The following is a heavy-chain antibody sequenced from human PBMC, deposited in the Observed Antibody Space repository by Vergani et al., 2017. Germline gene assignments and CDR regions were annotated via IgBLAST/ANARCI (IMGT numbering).Heavy chain of an antibody. CDR1: GFTFNSYG. J-gene: IGHJ4*02. D-gene: IGHD2-15*01. CDR3: AKEGGGYCSGGTCYPEY. V-gene: IGHV3-30*02. CDR2: IRSDGSRR. Sequence: QVQLVESGGGVVQPGGSLRLSCAASGFTFNSYGMHWVRQAPGKGLEGGASIRSDGSRRYYGESMEGPFTISRDNYKNTLYLQMKSLRPEDTAVYYCAKEGGGYCSGGTCYPEYWGQGTLVIVSS.